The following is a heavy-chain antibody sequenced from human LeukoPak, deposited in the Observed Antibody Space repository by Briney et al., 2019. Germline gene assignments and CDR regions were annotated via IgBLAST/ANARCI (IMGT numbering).Heavy chain of an antibody. CDR2: IYTSGST. CDR3: ARNYDFWSGPYDENWFDP. D-gene: IGHD3-3*01. V-gene: IGHV4-4*07. CDR1: GGSISRYY. J-gene: IGHJ5*02. Sequence: PSEALSLTRTVSGGSISRYYWSWIRQPAGKGLEWIGRIYTSGSTNYNPSLKSRVTISVDKSKNQFSLKLSSVTAADTAVYYCARNYDFWSGPYDENWFDPWGQGALVTVSS.